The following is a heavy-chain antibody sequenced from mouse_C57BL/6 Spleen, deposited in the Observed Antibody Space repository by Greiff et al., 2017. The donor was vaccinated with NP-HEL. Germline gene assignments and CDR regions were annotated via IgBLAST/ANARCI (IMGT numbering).Heavy chain of an antibody. V-gene: IGHV5-9-1*02. D-gene: IGHD1-1*01. Sequence: EVMLVESGEGLVKPGGSLKLSCAASGFTFSSYAMSWVRQTPEKRLEWVAYISSGGDYIYYADTVKGRFTISRDNARNTLYLQMSSLKSEDTAMYYCTRERGYGSSFYAMDYWGQGTSVTVSS. CDR3: TRERGYGSSFYAMDY. J-gene: IGHJ4*01. CDR1: GFTFSSYA. CDR2: ISSGGDYI.